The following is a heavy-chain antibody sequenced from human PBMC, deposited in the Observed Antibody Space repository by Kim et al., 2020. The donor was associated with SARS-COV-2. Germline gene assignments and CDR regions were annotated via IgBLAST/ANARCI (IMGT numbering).Heavy chain of an antibody. D-gene: IGHD3-10*01. CDR3: ARVPYYGSGSRGYWFDP. V-gene: IGHV1-3*01. J-gene: IGHJ5*02. Sequence: FQGRVTITRDTSASTAYMKLSSLRSEDTAVYYCARVPYYGSGSRGYWFDPWAQGTLVTVSS.